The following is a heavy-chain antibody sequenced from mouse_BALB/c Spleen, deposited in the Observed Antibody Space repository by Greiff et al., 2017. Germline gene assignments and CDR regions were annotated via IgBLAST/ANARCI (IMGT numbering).Heavy chain of an antibody. CDR3: ARSAVYYYGSSYEDYFDY. D-gene: IGHD1-1*01. CDR1: GFTFSSFG. J-gene: IGHJ2*01. CDR2: ISSGSSTI. Sequence: EVKLVESGGGLVQPGGSRKLSCAASGFTFSSFGMHWVRQAPEKGLEWVAYISSGSSTIYYADTVKGRFTISRDNPKNTLFLQMTSLRSEDTAMYYCARSAVYYYGSSYEDYFDYGGQGTTLTVSS. V-gene: IGHV5-17*02.